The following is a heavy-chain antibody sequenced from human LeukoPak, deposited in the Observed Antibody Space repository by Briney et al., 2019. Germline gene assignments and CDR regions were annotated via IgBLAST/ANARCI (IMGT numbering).Heavy chain of an antibody. V-gene: IGHV3-30-3*01. CDR1: GFTFSSYA. J-gene: IGHJ6*02. Sequence: GGSLRLSCAASGFTFSSYAMHWVRQAPGKGLEWVAGISYDGSNKYYADSVKGRFTISRDNSKNTLYLQMNSLRAEDTAVYYCARDLCSGGSCYSVSYYYGMDVWGQGTTVTVSS. D-gene: IGHD2-15*01. CDR3: ARDLCSGGSCYSVSYYYGMDV. CDR2: ISYDGSNK.